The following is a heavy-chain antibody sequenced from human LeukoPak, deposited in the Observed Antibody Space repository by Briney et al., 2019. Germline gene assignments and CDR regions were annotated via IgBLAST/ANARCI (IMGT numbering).Heavy chain of an antibody. V-gene: IGHV3-11*01. D-gene: IGHD3-10*01. Sequence: GGSLRLSCAASGFTFSDYYMSWIRQAPGKGLEWVSYISSSGSTMYYADSVKGRFTISRDNAKNSLYLQMNSLRAEDTAVYYCARDSYYYGSGRIAGGYYFDYWGQGTLVTVSS. J-gene: IGHJ4*02. CDR3: ARDSYYYGSGRIAGGYYFDY. CDR1: GFTFSDYY. CDR2: ISSSGSTM.